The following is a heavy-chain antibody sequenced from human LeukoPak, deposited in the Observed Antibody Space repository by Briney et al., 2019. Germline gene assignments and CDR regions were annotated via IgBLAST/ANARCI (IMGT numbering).Heavy chain of an antibody. CDR2: IKQSERT. V-gene: IGHV4-34*01. J-gene: IGHJ4*02. D-gene: IGHD5-24*01. Sequence: SETLSLTCTVSGGSISSYYWSWIRQPPGKGLEWIGEIKQSERTNYNPSLKSRITISIDTSKNQFSLKLTSVTAADTAVYYCAREGLKNVHNPLGYWGQGTLVTVPS. CDR1: GGSISSYY. CDR3: AREGLKNVHNPLGY.